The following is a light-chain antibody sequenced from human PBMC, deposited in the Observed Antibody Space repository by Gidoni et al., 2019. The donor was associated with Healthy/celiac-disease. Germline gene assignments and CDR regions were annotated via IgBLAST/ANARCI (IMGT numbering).Light chain of an antibody. CDR2: DAS. CDR1: QDISNY. V-gene: IGKV1-33*01. CDR3: QQYDNLPPYT. J-gene: IGKJ2*01. Sequence: DIESSESRSSLSASVGDRVTITCQASQDISNYLNWYQQKPGKAPKLLIYDASNLETGVPSRFSGSGSGTDFAFTISSLQPEDIATYYCQQYDNLPPYTFXQXTKLXIK.